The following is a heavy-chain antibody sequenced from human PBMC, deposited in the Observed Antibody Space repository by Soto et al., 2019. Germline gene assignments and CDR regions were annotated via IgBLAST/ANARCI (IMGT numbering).Heavy chain of an antibody. CDR1: GFTFSSFA. Sequence: EVQLLESGGDVVRPGGSLRLSCAASGFTFSSFAMGWVSQAPGKGLEWVAGVSRAGTYTFYADSVRGRFSISRDNSRDTVDLYMNALRGDDTDVYFCVKYTVTEDLGESWGQGTLVSVSS. CDR3: VKYTVTEDLGES. D-gene: IGHD3-16*01. CDR2: VSRAGTYT. J-gene: IGHJ5*02. V-gene: IGHV3-23*01.